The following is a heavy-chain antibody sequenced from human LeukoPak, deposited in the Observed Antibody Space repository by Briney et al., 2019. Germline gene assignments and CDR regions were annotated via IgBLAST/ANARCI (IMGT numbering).Heavy chain of an antibody. CDR2: IYYSGST. V-gene: IGHV4-39*01. CDR1: GGSISSSSYY. Sequence: SETLSLTCTVSGGSISSSSYYWGWIRQPPGKGLEWIGSIYYSGSTYYNPSLKSRVTISVDTSKNQFSLKLSSVTAAGTAVYYCARRSVTSSYNWFDPWGQGTLVTVSS. CDR3: ARRSVTSSYNWFDP. J-gene: IGHJ5*02. D-gene: IGHD4-17*01.